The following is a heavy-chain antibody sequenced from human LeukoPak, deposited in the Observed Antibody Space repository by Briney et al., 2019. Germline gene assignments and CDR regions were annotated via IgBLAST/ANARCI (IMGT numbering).Heavy chain of an antibody. CDR2: INEDGSVK. V-gene: IGHV3-7*03. J-gene: IGHJ4*02. Sequence: GGSLRLSCAASGFTFNYYWMSWVRQAPGKGLDWVANINEDGSVKHYVDSVKGRFTISRDNAKNSVYLHMNSLRAEDTAVYYCGTSAGGGGTEWGQGILVTVFS. CDR1: GFTFNYYW. D-gene: IGHD1-1*01. CDR3: GTSAGGGGTE.